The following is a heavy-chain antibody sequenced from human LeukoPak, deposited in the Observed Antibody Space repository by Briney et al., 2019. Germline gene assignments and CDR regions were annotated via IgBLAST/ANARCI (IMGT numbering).Heavy chain of an antibody. V-gene: IGHV4-31*03. CDR1: GGSISSGGYY. Sequence: SQTLSLTCTVSGGSISSGGYYWGWIRQHPGKGLEWIGYIYYSGSTYYNPSLKSRVTISVDTSKNQFSLKLSSVTAADTAVYYCASEVIVATIWGNWFDPWGQGTLVTVSS. D-gene: IGHD5-12*01. CDR2: IYYSGST. J-gene: IGHJ5*02. CDR3: ASEVIVATIWGNWFDP.